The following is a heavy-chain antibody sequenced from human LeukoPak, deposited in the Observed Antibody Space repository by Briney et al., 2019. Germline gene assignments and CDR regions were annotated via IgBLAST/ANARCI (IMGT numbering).Heavy chain of an antibody. J-gene: IGHJ4*02. CDR2: ISSSSSYI. D-gene: IGHD4-23*01. CDR3: ASTVVTPADY. CDR1: GFTFSTYS. Sequence: KSGGSLRLSCAASGFTFSTYSMNWVRQAPGKGLEWVSSISSSSSYIYYADSVKGRFTISRDNAKNSLYLQMNSLRAEDTAVYYCASTVVTPADYWGQGTLVTVSS. V-gene: IGHV3-21*01.